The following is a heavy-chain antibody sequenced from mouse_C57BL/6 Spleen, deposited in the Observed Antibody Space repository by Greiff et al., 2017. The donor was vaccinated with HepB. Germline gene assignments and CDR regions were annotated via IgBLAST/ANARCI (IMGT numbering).Heavy chain of an antibody. V-gene: IGHV5-6*01. J-gene: IGHJ4*01. CDR2: ISSGGSYT. D-gene: IGHD2-3*01. CDR3: ARQDYDGYYPYAMDY. CDR1: GFTFSSYG. Sequence: EVKLMESGGDLVKPGGSLKLSCAASGFTFSSYGMSWVRQTPDKRLEWVATISSGGSYTYYPDSVKGRFTISRDNAKNTLYLQMSSLKSEDTAMYYCARQDYDGYYPYAMDYWGQGTSVTVSS.